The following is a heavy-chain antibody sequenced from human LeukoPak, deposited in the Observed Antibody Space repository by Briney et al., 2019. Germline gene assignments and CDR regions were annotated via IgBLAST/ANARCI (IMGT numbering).Heavy chain of an antibody. D-gene: IGHD5-12*01. J-gene: IGHJ4*02. V-gene: IGHV3-11*05. CDR3: ARDSGYSGYSDY. CDR2: VSSSSSYT. CDR1: GFTFSDYY. Sequence: GGSLRLSCAASGFTFSDYYMSWIRQAPGKGLEWVSYVSSSSSYTDYADSVKGRFTISRDNAKNSLNLQMNSLRAEDTAVYYCARDSGYSGYSDYWGQGTLVTVSS.